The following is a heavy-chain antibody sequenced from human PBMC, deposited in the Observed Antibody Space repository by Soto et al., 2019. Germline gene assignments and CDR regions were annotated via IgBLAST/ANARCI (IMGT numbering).Heavy chain of an antibody. J-gene: IGHJ4*02. CDR3: ARSRDGYNLNPIDQ. Sequence: QVQLQVSGPGLVKPSATLSLSCTVSTGSSDSFYWSWIRQPPGKGLEWIGYFFYTGSTHHNPSLKGRVSITLDMYSSLFSLSLTSVTTAATAMYYCARSRDGYNLNPIDQWGQGLLVTVSS. CDR2: FFYTGST. CDR1: TGSSDSFY. V-gene: IGHV4-59*01. D-gene: IGHD5-12*01.